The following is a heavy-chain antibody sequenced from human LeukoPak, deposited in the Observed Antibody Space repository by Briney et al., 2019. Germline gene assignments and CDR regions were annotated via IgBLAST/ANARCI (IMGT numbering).Heavy chain of an antibody. J-gene: IGHJ4*02. CDR2: VIPIFGTA. D-gene: IGHD3-22*01. V-gene: IGHV1-69*05. CDR1: GGTFSSYA. Sequence: SVKDSCKASGGTFSSYAISWVRQAPGQGLEWMGRVIPIFGTANYAQKFQGRVTITTDESTSTAYMELSSLRSEDTAVYYCARDTPYYDSSGYPYWGQGTLVTVSS. CDR3: ARDTPYYDSSGYPY.